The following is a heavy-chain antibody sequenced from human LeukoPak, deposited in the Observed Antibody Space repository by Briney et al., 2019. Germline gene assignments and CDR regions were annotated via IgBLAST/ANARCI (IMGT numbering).Heavy chain of an antibody. J-gene: IGHJ4*02. CDR1: GGSLCYYY. Sequence: PSETLSLTCAVYGGSLCYYYWSWIRQSPEKGLEWIGEINRSGSTNYNPSLKSRVSISVDTSKNQFSLKLSSVTAADAAVYYCARGGFYCGDDCYGDYWGQGTLVTVSS. CDR3: ARGGFYCGDDCYGDY. D-gene: IGHD2-21*02. V-gene: IGHV4-34*01. CDR2: INRSGST.